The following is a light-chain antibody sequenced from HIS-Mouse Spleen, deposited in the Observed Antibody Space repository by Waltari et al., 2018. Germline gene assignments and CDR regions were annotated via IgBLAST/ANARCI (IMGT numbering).Light chain of an antibody. J-gene: IGLJ1*01. Sequence: QSALTQPASVSGSPGQSITISCTGTSSDVGGFNYVSWYQQHPGKAPKFMIYDFSNRPSGVSNRFSGSKSGNTASLTISGLQAEDEADYYCSSYTSSSTYVFGTGTKVTVL. CDR1: SSDVGGFNY. CDR3: SSYTSSSTYV. V-gene: IGLV2-14*03. CDR2: DFS.